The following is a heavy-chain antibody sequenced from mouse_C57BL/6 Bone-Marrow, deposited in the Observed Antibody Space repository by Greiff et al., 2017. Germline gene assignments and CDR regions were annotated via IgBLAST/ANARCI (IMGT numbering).Heavy chain of an antibody. CDR2: IDPSDSYT. Sequence: QVQLQQPGAELVRPGTSVKLSCKASGYTFTSYWMHWVKQRPGQGLEWIGVIDPSDSYTNYNQKFKGKATLTVDTSSSTAYMQLSSLTSEDSAVYDCAAQYYSNYYWYFDVWGTGTTVTVSS. V-gene: IGHV1-59*01. D-gene: IGHD2-5*01. CDR1: GYTFTSYW. J-gene: IGHJ1*03. CDR3: AAQYYSNYYWYFDV.